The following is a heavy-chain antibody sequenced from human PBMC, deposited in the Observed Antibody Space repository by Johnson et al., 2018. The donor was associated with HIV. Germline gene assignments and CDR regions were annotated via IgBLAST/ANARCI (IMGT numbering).Heavy chain of an antibody. Sequence: EVQLVESGGGVVQPGRSLRLSCAASGFSFDDYAMHWVRQVPGKGLEWVSGISGSGGSTYYADSVKGRFTISRDNSKNTLYLQMNNLRAEDTAVYYCARTRGYSYGLYAFDIWGQGTMVTVSS. CDR2: ISGSGGST. CDR1: GFSFDDYA. J-gene: IGHJ3*02. CDR3: ARTRGYSYGLYAFDI. V-gene: IGHV3-23*04. D-gene: IGHD5-18*01.